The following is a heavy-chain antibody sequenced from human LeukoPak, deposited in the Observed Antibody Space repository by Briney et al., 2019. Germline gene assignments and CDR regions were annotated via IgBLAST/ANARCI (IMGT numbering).Heavy chain of an antibody. J-gene: IGHJ4*02. V-gene: IGHV4-59*01. CDR3: ARAGVRGVIEY. D-gene: IGHD3-10*01. CDR2: IYYRGNT. CDR1: GASMTGYY. Sequence: SETLSLTCTVSGASMTGYYWSWIRQPPGKGLEWVGYIYYRGNTNYNPSLKSRVTISVDTSKNQFSLKLNSVTAADTAVYYYARAGVRGVIEYWGQGTLVTVSS.